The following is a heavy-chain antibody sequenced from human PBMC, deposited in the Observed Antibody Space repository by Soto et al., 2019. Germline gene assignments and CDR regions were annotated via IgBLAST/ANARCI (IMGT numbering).Heavy chain of an antibody. Sequence: PSETLSLTCAVYGGSISSGGYSWSWIRQPPGKGLEWIGYIYHSGSTYYNPSLKNRVTISVDKSKNQFSLKLSSVTAADTAVYYCARVTVAGTSFDYWGQGTLVTVS. CDR3: ARVTVAGTSFDY. CDR2: IYHSGST. CDR1: GGSISSGGYS. J-gene: IGHJ4*01. V-gene: IGHV4-30-2*01. D-gene: IGHD6-19*01.